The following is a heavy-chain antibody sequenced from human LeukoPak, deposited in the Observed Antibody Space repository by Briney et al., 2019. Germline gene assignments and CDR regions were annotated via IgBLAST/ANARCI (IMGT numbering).Heavy chain of an antibody. CDR1: GFSLSGYW. V-gene: IGHV3-74*01. D-gene: IGHD2-15*01. CDR3: ARDPRNVGLAP. J-gene: IGHJ5*02. Sequence: GGSLRLSCVASGFSLSGYWMYWVRQAPGKGLMYISRNNGDGSTTNYADVVKGRFTTSRDNVKNTLYLQMNSLRVEDTAVYYCARDPRNVGLAPWGQGTLVTVSS. CDR2: NNGDGSTT.